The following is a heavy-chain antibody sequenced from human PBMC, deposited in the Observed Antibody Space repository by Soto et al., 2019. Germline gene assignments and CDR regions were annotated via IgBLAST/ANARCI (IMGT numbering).Heavy chain of an antibody. CDR1: GFTFSSYA. CDR2: MSGSGGST. Sequence: EVQLLESGGGLVQPGGSLRLSCAASGFTFSSYAMRWVRQAPVKGLEWVSAMSGSGGSTYYADSVKGRFTISRDNSKNTLDLQMNSLRDEDTDVYYCAKEHGHGIVVVPAASRGAFDILGQVTMVTVSS. V-gene: IGHV3-23*01. D-gene: IGHD2-2*01. J-gene: IGHJ3*02. CDR3: AKEHGHGIVVVPAASRGAFDI.